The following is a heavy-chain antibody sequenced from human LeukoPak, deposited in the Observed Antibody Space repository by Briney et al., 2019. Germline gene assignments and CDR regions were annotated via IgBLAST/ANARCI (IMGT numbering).Heavy chain of an antibody. D-gene: IGHD6-19*01. CDR2: IYSDNT. J-gene: IGHJ6*03. Sequence: GGSLRLSCTVSGFTVSSNSMSWVRQAPGKGLEWVSFIYSDNTHYSDSVKGRFTISRDNSKNTLYLQMNSLRAEDTAVYYCARGLSSGWYYYYYYMDVWGKGTTVTISS. CDR3: ARGLSSGWYYYYYYMDV. CDR1: GFTVSSNS. V-gene: IGHV3-53*01.